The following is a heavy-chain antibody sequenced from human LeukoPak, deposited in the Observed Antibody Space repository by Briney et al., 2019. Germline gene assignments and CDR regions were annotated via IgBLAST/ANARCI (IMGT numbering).Heavy chain of an antibody. J-gene: IGHJ4*02. CDR1: GFTFSSYT. V-gene: IGHV3-48*04. Sequence: GGSLRLSCAASGFTFSSYTMNWVRQAPGKGLEWISSISNSRSNIYYADSVKGRFTISRDNAKNSLFLQMNSLRAEDTAVYYCARSLMTEVTTTDYWGQGTLVTVSS. CDR2: ISNSRSNI. D-gene: IGHD4-17*01. CDR3: ARSLMTEVTTTDY.